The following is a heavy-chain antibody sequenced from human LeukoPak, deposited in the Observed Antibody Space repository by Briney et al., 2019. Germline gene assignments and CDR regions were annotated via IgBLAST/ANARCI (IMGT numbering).Heavy chain of an antibody. D-gene: IGHD3-10*01. J-gene: IGHJ5*02. Sequence: ASVKVSCKASGYTFTSYYMHWVRQAPGQGLEWMGIINPSGGSTSYAQKFQRRVTMTRDMSTSTFYMELSRLRSEDTAVYYCARGEGVSLVRGVRGWFDPWGQGTLVTVSS. CDR3: ARGEGVSLVRGVRGWFDP. CDR1: GYTFTSYY. V-gene: IGHV1-46*01. CDR2: INPSGGST.